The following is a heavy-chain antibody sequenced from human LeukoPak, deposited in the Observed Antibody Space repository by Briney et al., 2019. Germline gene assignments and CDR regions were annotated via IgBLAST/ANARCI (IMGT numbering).Heavy chain of an antibody. Sequence: SETLSLTCAVYGGSFSGYYWSWIRQPPGKGLEWIGEINHSGSTNYNPSLKSRVTISVDTSKNQFSLKLSSVTAADTAVYYCATAEEDYWGQGTLVTVSS. J-gene: IGHJ4*02. CDR1: GGSFSGYY. CDR3: ATAEEDY. CDR2: INHSGST. V-gene: IGHV4-34*01.